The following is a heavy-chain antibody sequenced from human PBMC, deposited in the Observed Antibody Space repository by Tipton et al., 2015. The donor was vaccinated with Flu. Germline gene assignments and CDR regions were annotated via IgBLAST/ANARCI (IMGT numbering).Heavy chain of an antibody. CDR3: ARVGARGVEDADI. V-gene: IGHV5-51*03. J-gene: IGHJ3*02. CDR1: GYSFTSYW. CDR2: IYPDDSDT. D-gene: IGHD3-16*01. Sequence: QSGAEVKKPGESLKISCKGSGYSFTSYWIGWVRQMPGKGLEWMGVIYPDDSDTVYRPSFQGQVTISADKSISTAYLQWSSLKASDTAMYYCARVGARGVEDADIWGQGTMVTVSS.